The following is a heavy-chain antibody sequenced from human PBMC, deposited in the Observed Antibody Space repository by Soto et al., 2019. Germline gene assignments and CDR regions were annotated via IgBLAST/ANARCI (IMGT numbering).Heavy chain of an antibody. J-gene: IGHJ4*02. CDR1: GASLTRGVYY. CDR3: ARANCVRCTFEL. D-gene: IGHD1-7*01. Sequence: QVQLQESGPRLAKPSESLSLTCSVSGASLTRGVYYWSWLRQPPGRQLEWIGSIYYRGTTNYTPSLTGRGTLSEDTSRNQVSVTVKSVTAADTAVYLCARANCVRCTFELWGPGTLVTVSS. V-gene: IGHV4-61*08. CDR2: IYYRGTT.